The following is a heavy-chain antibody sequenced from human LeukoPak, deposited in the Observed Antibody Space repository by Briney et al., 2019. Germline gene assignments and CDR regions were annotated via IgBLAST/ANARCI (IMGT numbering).Heavy chain of an antibody. CDR2: IYTSGST. V-gene: IGHV4-4*09. D-gene: IGHD3-10*01. J-gene: IGHJ3*02. CDR3: ARLHYYGSGSTDAFDI. Sequence: SETLSLTCTVSGGSISSYYWSWIRQPPGKGLESIGYIYTSGSTNYNPSLKSRVTISVDTSKNQFSLKLSSVTAADTAVYYCARLHYYGSGSTDAFDIWGQGTMVTVSS. CDR1: GGSISSYY.